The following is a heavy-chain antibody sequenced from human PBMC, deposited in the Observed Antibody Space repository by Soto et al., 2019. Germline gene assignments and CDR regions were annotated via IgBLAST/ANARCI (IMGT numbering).Heavy chain of an antibody. CDR2: IIPIFGTA. D-gene: IGHD2-15*01. CDR1: GGTFSSYA. Sequence: QLVQSGAEVKKPGSSLKVSCKASGGTFSSYAISWVRQAPGQGLEWMGGIIPIFGTANYAQKFQGRVTITADESTSTAYMELSSLRSEDTAVYYCARDLQYCSGGSCSVDYWGQGTMVNVSS. J-gene: IGHJ4*02. V-gene: IGHV1-69*12. CDR3: ARDLQYCSGGSCSVDY.